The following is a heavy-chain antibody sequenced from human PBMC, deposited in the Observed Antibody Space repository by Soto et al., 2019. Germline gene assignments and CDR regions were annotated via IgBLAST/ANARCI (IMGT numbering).Heavy chain of an antibody. D-gene: IGHD2-15*01. CDR3: ARGTPYECGGSCYVRWLDP. CDR2: IIPSGGTA. J-gene: IGHJ5*02. V-gene: IGHV1-69*04. Sequence: SVRGSCKASGGTFSSYAISWVRQAPGQGLEWMGIIIPSGGTANYAQKFQGRVTITRDTSTSTVYMELSSLRSEDTAVYYCARGTPYECGGSCYVRWLDPWGQGTLVTVSS. CDR1: GGTFSSYA.